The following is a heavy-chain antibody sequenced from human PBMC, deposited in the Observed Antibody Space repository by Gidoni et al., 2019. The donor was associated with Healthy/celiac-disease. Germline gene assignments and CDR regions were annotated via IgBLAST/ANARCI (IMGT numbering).Heavy chain of an antibody. Sequence: QVQLQESGPGLVKPSETLSLTCTASGGPLSSYYWSWIRQPAGKGLEWIGRIYTSGSTNYNPSLKSRVTMSVDTSKNQFSLKLSSVTAADTAVYYCARRAATSISENAFDIWGQGTMVTVSS. D-gene: IGHD6-25*01. CDR1: GGPLSSYY. CDR2: IYTSGST. J-gene: IGHJ3*02. CDR3: ARRAATSISENAFDI. V-gene: IGHV4-4*07.